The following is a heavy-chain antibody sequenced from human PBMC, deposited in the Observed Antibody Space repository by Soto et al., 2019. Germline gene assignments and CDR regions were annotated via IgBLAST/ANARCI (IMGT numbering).Heavy chain of an antibody. J-gene: IGHJ3*02. CDR2: LGGSADG. V-gene: IGHV3-23*01. Sequence: GGSLRLSCAASRFTLSSYVVNWVRQPPGKGLEWVSSLGGSADGYYPDSVKGRFTISRDKSKNTVYLQMNSLRVEDTAVYYCATSGHCGSFKCASFDMWGQGTMVTVSS. CDR1: RFTLSSYV. D-gene: IGHD2-2*01. CDR3: ATSGHCGSFKCASFDM.